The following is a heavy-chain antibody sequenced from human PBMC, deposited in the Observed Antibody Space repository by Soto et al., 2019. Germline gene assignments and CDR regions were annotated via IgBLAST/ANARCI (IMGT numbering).Heavy chain of an antibody. J-gene: IGHJ6*03. Sequence: SETLSLTCAVYGGSFSGYYWSWIRQPPGKGLEWIGEINHSGSTNYNPSLKSRVTISVDTSKNQFSLKLSSVTAADTAVYYCARAVVVVPLRYYYYMDVWGKGTTVTVSS. V-gene: IGHV4-34*01. CDR3: ARAVVVVPLRYYYYMDV. CDR1: GGSFSGYY. D-gene: IGHD2-2*01. CDR2: INHSGST.